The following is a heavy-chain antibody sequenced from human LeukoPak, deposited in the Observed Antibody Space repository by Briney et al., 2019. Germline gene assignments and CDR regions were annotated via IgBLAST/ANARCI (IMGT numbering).Heavy chain of an antibody. CDR3: AKDRVRYCSSTSCLYFDY. V-gene: IGHV3-23*01. Sequence: GGSLRLSCTASGFTFSSYGMTWVRQAPGKGLEWVSGISGSGGSTYYADSVKGRFTISRDNSKNTLYLQMNGLTAEDTAVYYCAKDRVRYCSSTSCLYFDYWGQGTLVTVSS. CDR1: GFTFSSYG. D-gene: IGHD2-2*01. J-gene: IGHJ4*02. CDR2: ISGSGGST.